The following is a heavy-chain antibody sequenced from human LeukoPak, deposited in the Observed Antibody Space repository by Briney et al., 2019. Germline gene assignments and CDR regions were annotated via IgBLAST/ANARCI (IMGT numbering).Heavy chain of an antibody. CDR1: GYTFTSYD. CDR3: ARGKRGYCSSTSCYKNKPYSFDY. Sequence: ASVKVSCKASGYTFTSYDINWVRQATGQGLEWMGWMNPNSGNTGYAQKFQGRVTMTRNTSISTAYMELSSLRSEDTAVYYCARGKRGYCSSTSCYKNKPYSFDYWGQGTLVTVSS. CDR2: MNPNSGNT. V-gene: IGHV1-8*01. D-gene: IGHD2-2*02. J-gene: IGHJ4*02.